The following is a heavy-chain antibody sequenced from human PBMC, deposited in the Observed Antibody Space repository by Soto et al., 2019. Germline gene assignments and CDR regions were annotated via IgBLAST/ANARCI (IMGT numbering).Heavy chain of an antibody. V-gene: IGHV4-34*01. J-gene: IGHJ6*02. CDR1: GGSFSDYY. CDR2: ISHSGST. CDR3: ARGLRASFGVRLSYYYYGMDV. D-gene: IGHD3-10*01. Sequence: PSETLSLTRTVYGGSFSDYYWSWIRQPPGKGLECIGEISHSGSTNYNPSLKSRVTISVDTSKNQFSLKLSSVTAADTAVYYCARGLRASFGVRLSYYYYGMDVWGQGTTVTVSS.